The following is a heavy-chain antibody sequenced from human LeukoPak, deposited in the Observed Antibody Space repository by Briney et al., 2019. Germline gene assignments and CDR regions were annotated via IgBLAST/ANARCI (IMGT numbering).Heavy chain of an antibody. CDR3: AKDSAVSGSYPDASDI. V-gene: IGHV3-30*02. CDR1: GVTFSSYG. CDR2: IRYDGSNE. Sequence: GGSLRLSCVASGVTFSSYGMHWVRQAPGKGLEWVAFIRYDGSNEYYIDSMKGRFTLSRDNSKNTLYLQMNSLRAEDTAVYYCAKDSAVSGSYPDASDIWGQGTMVTVSS. D-gene: IGHD1-26*01. J-gene: IGHJ3*02.